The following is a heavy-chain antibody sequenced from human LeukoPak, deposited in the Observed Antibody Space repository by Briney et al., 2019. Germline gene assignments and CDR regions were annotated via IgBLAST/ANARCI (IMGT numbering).Heavy chain of an antibody. Sequence: GGSLRLSCAASGFTFSSYAMHLVRQAPGKGLEWVAVISYDGSNKYYADSVKGRFTISRDNSKNTLYLQMNSLRAEDTAVYYCAREVGAIQEPKAGYFDYWGQGTLVTVSS. CDR2: ISYDGSNK. D-gene: IGHD2-2*02. J-gene: IGHJ4*02. CDR3: AREVGAIQEPKAGYFDY. V-gene: IGHV3-30*04. CDR1: GFTFSSYA.